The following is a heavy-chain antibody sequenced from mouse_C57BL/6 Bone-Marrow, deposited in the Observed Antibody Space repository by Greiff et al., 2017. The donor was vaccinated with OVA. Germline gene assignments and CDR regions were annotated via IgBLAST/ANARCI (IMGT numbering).Heavy chain of an antibody. CDR1: GYTFTDYE. CDR3: TRRVYYGNYYFDY. D-gene: IGHD2-1*01. J-gene: IGHJ2*01. Sequence: QVQLQQSGAELVRPGASVTLSCKASGYTFTDYEMHWVKQTPVHGLEWIGAIDPETGGTAYNQKFKGKAILTADKSSSTAYMELRSLTSEDSAVYYCTRRVYYGNYYFDYWGQGTTLTVSS. CDR2: IDPETGGT. V-gene: IGHV1-15*01.